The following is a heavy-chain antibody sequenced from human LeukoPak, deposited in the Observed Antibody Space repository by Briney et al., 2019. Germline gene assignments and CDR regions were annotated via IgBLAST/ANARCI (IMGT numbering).Heavy chain of an antibody. D-gene: IGHD6-19*01. CDR3: ARGRGGLAYFDY. J-gene: IGHJ4*02. V-gene: IGHV4-59*01. CDR2: IFHSGST. Sequence: SETLSLTCTVSGGSIGSYYWSWIRQPPGKGLEWIGYIFHSGSTNYKSSLKSRVTISVDTSKNQFSLKLTSVTAADTAVYYCARGRGGLAYFDYWGQGTLVTVSS. CDR1: GGSIGSYY.